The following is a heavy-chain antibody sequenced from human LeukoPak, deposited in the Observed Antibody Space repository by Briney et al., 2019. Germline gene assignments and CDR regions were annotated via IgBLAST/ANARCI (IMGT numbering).Heavy chain of an antibody. D-gene: IGHD3/OR15-3a*01. V-gene: IGHV4-39*01. CDR2: IYFSGST. Sequence: SETLSLTCTVSGGSISSSPYWWRWIRQPPGTGLEWIGTIYFSGSTFYHPSLEGRVSISADRSKNQFSLKLASVTAADTAVYYCARRAYGTGFDYWGQGTVVTVSS. J-gene: IGHJ4*02. CDR3: ARRAYGTGFDY. CDR1: GGSISSSPYW.